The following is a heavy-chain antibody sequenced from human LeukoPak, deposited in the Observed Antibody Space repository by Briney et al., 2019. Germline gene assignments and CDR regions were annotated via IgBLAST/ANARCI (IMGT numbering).Heavy chain of an antibody. V-gene: IGHV1-18*01. D-gene: IGHD3-10*01. CDR3: ARDRGYYFGMDV. CDR2: ISTSNGNT. J-gene: IGHJ6*02. CDR1: GYTFITYG. Sequence: ASVKVSCKASGYTFITYGFSWVRQAPGQGLEWMGWISTSNGNTNYAQKFQGRVTMTTDTSTTTGYMEVRSLRYDDTAVYCCARDRGYYFGMDVWGQGTTVIVSS.